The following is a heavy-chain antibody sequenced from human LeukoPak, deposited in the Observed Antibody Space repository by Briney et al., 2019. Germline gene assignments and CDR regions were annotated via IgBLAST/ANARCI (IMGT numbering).Heavy chain of an antibody. CDR3: ARDPDYGDPY. CDR2: ITSSGTTT. J-gene: IGHJ4*02. Sequence: GGSLRLSCTVSGLTLTDHYMSWYRQSPERGLQWISWITSSGTTTDYADSVKGRFTISRDNRKNSVYLQMSSLRADDTAVYYCARDPDYGDPYWGQGTLVTVSS. D-gene: IGHD4-17*01. CDR1: GLTLTDHY. V-gene: IGHV3-11*01.